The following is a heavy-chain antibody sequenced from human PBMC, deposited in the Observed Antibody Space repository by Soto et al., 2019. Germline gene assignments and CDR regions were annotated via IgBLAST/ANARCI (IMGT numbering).Heavy chain of an antibody. J-gene: IGHJ2*01. V-gene: IGHV1-18*01. CDR2: ISPHNAKT. CDR3: VREAGDYDWYFDL. D-gene: IGHD4-17*01. CDR1: GYTFPSRG. Sequence: QAQLVQSGPEVKEPGASVKVSCKASGYTFPSRGIYWVRQAPGQGLEWMGWISPHNAKTHYAQSLQGRVTLTTDTSTSTAYMDLRSLRSDDTAVYYCVREAGDYDWYFDLWGRGTPVTVSS.